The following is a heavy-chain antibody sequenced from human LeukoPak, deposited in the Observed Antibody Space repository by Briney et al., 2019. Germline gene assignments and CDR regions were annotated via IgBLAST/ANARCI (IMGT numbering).Heavy chain of an antibody. CDR1: GGTFSSYA. Sequence: ASVKLSCKASGGTFSSYAMSWVRQAPGKGLEWMGSIIPILGIANYAQTFQGRVTITADKSTSTAYMELSSLRAEDTAVYYCAEGGRLGLHEDAFDIWGQGTMVTVSS. CDR2: IIPILGIA. V-gene: IGHV1-69*04. D-gene: IGHD5-12*01. J-gene: IGHJ3*02. CDR3: AEGGRLGLHEDAFDI.